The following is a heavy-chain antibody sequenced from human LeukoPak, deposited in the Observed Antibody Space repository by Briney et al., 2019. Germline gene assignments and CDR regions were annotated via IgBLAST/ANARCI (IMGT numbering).Heavy chain of an antibody. Sequence: GGSLRLSCAASGFTFSSYAMSWVRQAPGKGLEWVSTISYSGGRTDYADSVKGRFAISRDSSKNTLYLQMNGLRGDDTAIYYCAKDLGSWYFDYWGQGTLVTVSS. CDR3: AKDLGSWYFDY. V-gene: IGHV3-23*01. CDR1: GFTFSSYA. J-gene: IGHJ4*02. CDR2: ISYSGGRT. D-gene: IGHD3-10*01.